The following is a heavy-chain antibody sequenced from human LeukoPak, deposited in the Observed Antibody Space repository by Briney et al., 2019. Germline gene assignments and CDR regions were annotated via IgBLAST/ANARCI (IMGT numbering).Heavy chain of an antibody. CDR3: ARQTYGRAGAFDI. CDR1: GGSISSSSYY. J-gene: IGHJ3*02. V-gene: IGHV4-39*01. Sequence: SETLSLTCTVSGGSISSSSYYWGWIRQPPGKGLEWIGSIYYSGSTYYNPSLKSRVTISVDSSKNQFSLKLSSVTAADTAVYYCARQTYGRAGAFDIWGQGTMVTVSS. CDR2: IYYSGST. D-gene: IGHD4-17*01.